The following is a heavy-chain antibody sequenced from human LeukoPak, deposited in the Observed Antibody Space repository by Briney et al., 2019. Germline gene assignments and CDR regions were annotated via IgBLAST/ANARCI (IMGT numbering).Heavy chain of an antibody. CDR1: GFTFDDYA. CDR3: AKDTDSSGNAPLFDY. J-gene: IGHJ4*02. CDR2: ISWNSGSI. D-gene: IGHD3-22*01. V-gene: IGHV3-9*01. Sequence: GRSLRLSCAASGFTFDDYAMQWVRQAPGKGLEWVSGISWNSGSIGYADSVKGRFTISRDNAKNSLYLQMNSLRAEDTALYYCAKDTDSSGNAPLFDYWGQGTLVTVSS.